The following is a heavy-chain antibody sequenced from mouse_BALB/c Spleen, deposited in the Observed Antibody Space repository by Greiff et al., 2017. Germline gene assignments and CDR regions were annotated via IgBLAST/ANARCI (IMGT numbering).Heavy chain of an antibody. Sequence: EVKLLESGPGLVKPSQSLSLTCTVTGYSITSDYAWNWIRQFPGNKLEWMGYISYSGSTSYNPSLKSRISITRDTSKNQFFLQLNSVTTEDTATYYCARSPPGYYGNYGWFAYWGQGTLVTVSA. CDR3: ARSPPGYYGNYGWFAY. V-gene: IGHV3-2*02. CDR1: GYSITSDYA. J-gene: IGHJ3*01. D-gene: IGHD2-1*01. CDR2: ISYSGST.